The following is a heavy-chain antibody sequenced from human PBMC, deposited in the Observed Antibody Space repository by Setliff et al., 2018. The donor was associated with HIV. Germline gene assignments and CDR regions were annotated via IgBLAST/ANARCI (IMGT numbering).Heavy chain of an antibody. CDR1: GGSFSDYY. D-gene: IGHD5-18*01. V-gene: IGHV4-34*01. CDR3: ARGGYSYGFGRHRAYFQY. Sequence: SETLSLTCAVYGGSFSDYYWNWIRQPPGKGLEWIGEINHSGGTNYNPSLKSRVTMSVDTSKNQFSLKLSSVTAADTAVFYCARGGYSYGFGRHRAYFQYWGQGTQVTVSS. CDR2: INHSGGT. J-gene: IGHJ1*01.